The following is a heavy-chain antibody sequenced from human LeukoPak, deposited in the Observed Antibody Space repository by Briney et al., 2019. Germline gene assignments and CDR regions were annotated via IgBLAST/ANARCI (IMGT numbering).Heavy chain of an antibody. J-gene: IGHJ4*02. V-gene: IGHV3-13*01. CDR1: GFTFSDYD. CDR2: IGTAGDT. D-gene: IGHD1-1*01. Sequence: GGSLRLSCAASGFTFSDYDMHWVRQPTGKGLGWVAAIGTAGDTYYTDSVKGRFTISRENAKNSLYLQMNSLRAGDTAVYYCARVAKERVGGVYYFDYWGQGTLVTVSS. CDR3: ARVAKERVGGVYYFDY.